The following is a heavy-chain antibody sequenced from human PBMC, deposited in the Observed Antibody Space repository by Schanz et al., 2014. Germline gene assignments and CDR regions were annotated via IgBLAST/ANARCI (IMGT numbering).Heavy chain of an antibody. CDR1: GYTFTRSG. J-gene: IGHJ4*02. Sequence: QVQLVQSGGEVETPGASVKVSCKASGYTFTRSGISWVRQAPGQGLEWMGWIGGSDGNTNFAQKFQGRVTMTTDTSTSTVYMELRSLTSDDSAVYYCARDRDQWDGNYLDYWGQGTLVTVSS. CDR3: ARDRDQWDGNYLDY. V-gene: IGHV1-18*01. CDR2: IGGSDGNT. D-gene: IGHD1-26*01.